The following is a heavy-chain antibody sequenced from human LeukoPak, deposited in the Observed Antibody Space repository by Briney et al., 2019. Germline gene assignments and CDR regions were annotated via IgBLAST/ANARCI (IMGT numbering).Heavy chain of an antibody. CDR1: GFTFNRYA. J-gene: IGHJ4*02. CDR3: ARGRNLDS. V-gene: IGHV3-30-3*01. Sequence: GGSLRLSCAASGFTFNRYAIHWVRQAPGKGLEWVAFISYDGSNKYFADSVKGRFTISRDNSKNAVYLQMDSLRAEDTAVYYCARGRNLDSWGQGTLVTVSS. CDR2: ISYDGSNK. D-gene: IGHD5-24*01.